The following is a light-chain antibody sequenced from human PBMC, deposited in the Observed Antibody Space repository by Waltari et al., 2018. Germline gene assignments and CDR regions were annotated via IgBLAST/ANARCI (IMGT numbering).Light chain of an antibody. V-gene: IGLV2-14*03. CDR1: SGDIGGYDY. CDR3: SSYTSISTSVI. CDR2: DVS. J-gene: IGLJ2*01. Sequence: HSALTQPASVSGSPGPSITISCTGTSGDIGGYDYVSWYQQHPGKAPKLMIYDVSKRPSGVSNRFSASKSGDTASLTISGLQTEDEADYYCSSYTSISTSVIFGGGTKVTVL.